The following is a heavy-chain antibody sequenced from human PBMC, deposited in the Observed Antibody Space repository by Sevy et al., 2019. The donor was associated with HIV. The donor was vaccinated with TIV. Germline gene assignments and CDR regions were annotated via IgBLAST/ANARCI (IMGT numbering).Heavy chain of an antibody. CDR1: GASISSGNYY. V-gene: IGHV4-61*02. CDR3: TSQDYYGSGSFEYYYYYYMDV. Sequence: SETLSLTCTVSGASISSGNYYWSWIRQPAGKGLEWIGRIHTSGSTNYNPSLKSRVTISIDTSKNKFSLKLSSVTAADTAVYYCTSQDYYGSGSFEYYYYYYMDVWGKGTTVTVSS. D-gene: IGHD3-10*01. J-gene: IGHJ6*03. CDR2: IHTSGST.